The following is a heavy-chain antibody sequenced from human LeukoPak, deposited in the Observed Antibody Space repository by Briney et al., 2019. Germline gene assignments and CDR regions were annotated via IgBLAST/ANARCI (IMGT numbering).Heavy chain of an antibody. Sequence: SVKVSCKASGGTFSSYAISWVRQAPGQGLEWMGGIIPIFGTANYAQKFQGRVTITADESTSTAYMALSSLRSEDTAVYYCARDLGSGGVFDYWGQGTLVTVSS. J-gene: IGHJ4*02. CDR3: ARDLGSGGVFDY. CDR2: IIPIFGTA. V-gene: IGHV1-69*13. D-gene: IGHD3-10*01. CDR1: GGTFSSYA.